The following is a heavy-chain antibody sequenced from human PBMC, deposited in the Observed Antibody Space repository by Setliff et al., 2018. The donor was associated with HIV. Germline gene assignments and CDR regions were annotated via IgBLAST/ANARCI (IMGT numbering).Heavy chain of an antibody. J-gene: IGHJ4*02. CDR1: GFTFGDYA. CDR3: TTLEFYYPLDY. Sequence: SLRLSCTASGFTFGDYAMSWVRQAPGKGLEWVGFIRSKAYGGTTEYAASVKDRFTISRDDSKNTLYLQISSLRTEDTAVYFCTTLEFYYPLDYWGQGTLVTVSS. CDR2: IRSKAYGGTT. V-gene: IGHV3-49*04. D-gene: IGHD3-3*01.